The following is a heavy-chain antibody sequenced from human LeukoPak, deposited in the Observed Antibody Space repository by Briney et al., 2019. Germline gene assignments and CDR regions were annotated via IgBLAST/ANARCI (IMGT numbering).Heavy chain of an antibody. Sequence: ASVKVSCKASGYTFTSYDINWVRQATGQGLEWMGWMNPNSGNTGYAQKFQGRVTITRNTSISTAYMELSSLRSEDTAVYYCARALDIVAMTDAFDNWGQGTMVTVSS. CDR3: ARALDIVAMTDAFDN. D-gene: IGHD5-12*01. J-gene: IGHJ3*02. V-gene: IGHV1-8*03. CDR2: MNPNSGNT. CDR1: GYTFTSYD.